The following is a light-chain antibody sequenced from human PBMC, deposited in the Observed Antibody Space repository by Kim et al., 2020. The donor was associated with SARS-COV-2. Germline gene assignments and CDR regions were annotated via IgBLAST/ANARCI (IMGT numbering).Light chain of an antibody. CDR2: DVS. Sequence: QSALTQPASVSGSPGQSITISCTGTSSDVGAYNYVSWYQQHPGKVPKVIIYDVSNRPSGVSNRFSGSKSGNTASLTISGLQAEDEADYYCNSYTSSGTSVFGGGTKLTVL. J-gene: IGLJ3*02. CDR1: SSDVGAYNY. V-gene: IGLV2-14*03. CDR3: NSYTSSGTSV.